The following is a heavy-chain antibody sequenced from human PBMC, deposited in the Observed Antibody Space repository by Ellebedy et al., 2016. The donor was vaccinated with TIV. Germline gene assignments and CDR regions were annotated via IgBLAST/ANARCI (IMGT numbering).Heavy chain of an antibody. CDR2: ISYDGSNK. V-gene: IGHV3-30*18. CDR3: AKDSRRRGRFGEGGYFDY. Sequence: GESLKISXAASGFTFSSYGMHWVRQAPGKGLEWVAVISYDGSNKYYADSVKGRFTISRDNSKNTLYLQMNSLRAEDTAVYYCAKDSRRRGRFGEGGYFDYWGQGTLVTVSS. J-gene: IGHJ4*02. D-gene: IGHD3-10*01. CDR1: GFTFSSYG.